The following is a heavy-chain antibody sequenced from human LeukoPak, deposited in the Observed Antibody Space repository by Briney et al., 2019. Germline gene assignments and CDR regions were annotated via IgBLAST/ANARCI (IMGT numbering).Heavy chain of an antibody. CDR1: GFTVSINY. Sequence: GGSLRLSCAASGFTVSINYMSWVRQGPGKGLEWVSVIYSGGSTYYADSVEGRFTISRDNSKNTLYLQMNSLRVEDTALYFCARTPISGIYSGVFDYWGQGTLVTVSS. CDR3: ARTPISGIYSGVFDY. J-gene: IGHJ4*02. V-gene: IGHV3-53*01. CDR2: IYSGGST. D-gene: IGHD1-26*01.